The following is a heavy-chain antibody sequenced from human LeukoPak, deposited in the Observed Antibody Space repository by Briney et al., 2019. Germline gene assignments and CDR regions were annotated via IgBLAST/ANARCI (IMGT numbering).Heavy chain of an antibody. CDR2: IKQDGSEK. Sequence: GGSLRLSCAASGFTFSSYWMSWVRQAPGKGLEWVANIKQDGSEKYYVDSVKGRFTISRDNAKNSLYLQMNSLRAEDTAVYYCARFLEWLSHYPRPYYYGMDVWGQGTTVTVSS. V-gene: IGHV3-7*01. D-gene: IGHD3-3*01. CDR1: GFTFSSYW. CDR3: ARFLEWLSHYPRPYYYGMDV. J-gene: IGHJ6*02.